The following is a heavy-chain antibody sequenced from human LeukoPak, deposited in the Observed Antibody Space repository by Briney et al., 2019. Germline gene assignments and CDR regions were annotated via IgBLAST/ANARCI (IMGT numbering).Heavy chain of an antibody. D-gene: IGHD3-22*01. J-gene: IGHJ4*02. V-gene: IGHV3-9*01. Sequence: GRSLRLSCAASGFTFDDYAMHWGRQAPGKGLEWVSGISWNSGSIGYADSVKGRFTISRDNAKNSLYLQMNSLRAEDTALYYCAKDIGRYYDSSGYYDYWGQGTLVTVSS. CDR3: AKDIGRYYDSSGYYDY. CDR1: GFTFDDYA. CDR2: ISWNSGSI.